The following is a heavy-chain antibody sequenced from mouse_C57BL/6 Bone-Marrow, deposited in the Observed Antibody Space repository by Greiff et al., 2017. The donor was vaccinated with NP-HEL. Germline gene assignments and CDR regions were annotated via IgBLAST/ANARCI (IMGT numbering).Heavy chain of an antibody. V-gene: IGHV5-2*01. CDR2: INSDGGST. CDR1: EYEFPSHD. J-gene: IGHJ4*01. CDR3: ARGGTVGAMDY. D-gene: IGHD1-1*01. Sequence: EVKVVESGGGLVQPGESLKLSCESNEYEFPSHDMSWVRKTPEKRLELVAAINSDGGSTYYPDTMERRFIISRDNTKKTLYRQMSSLRSEDTALYYCARGGTVGAMDYWGQGTSVTVSS.